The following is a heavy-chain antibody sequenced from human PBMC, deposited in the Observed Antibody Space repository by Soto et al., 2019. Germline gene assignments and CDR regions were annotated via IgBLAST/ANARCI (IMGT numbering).Heavy chain of an antibody. CDR3: AIRTGTQYYSYGMDV. J-gene: IGHJ6*02. CDR1: GFTFSSYA. Sequence: PGGSLRLSCAASGFTFSSYAMSWVRQAPGKGLEWVSAISGSGGSTYYADSVKGRFTISRDNSKNTLYLQMNSLRAEDTAVYYCAIRTGTQYYSYGMDVWGQGTTVTVSS. D-gene: IGHD1-7*01. V-gene: IGHV3-23*01. CDR2: ISGSGGST.